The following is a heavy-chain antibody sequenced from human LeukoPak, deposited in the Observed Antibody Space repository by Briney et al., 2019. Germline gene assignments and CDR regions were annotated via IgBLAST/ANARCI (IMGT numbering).Heavy chain of an antibody. CDR1: EFTFSNYW. J-gene: IGHJ4*02. V-gene: IGHV3-7*01. CDR3: ARDLAGSIDY. D-gene: IGHD6-19*01. Sequence: PGGSLRLSCAASEFTFSNYWMSWVRQAPGKGLEWVANIKHDGSLTYYVSSVKGRFTISRDNAKNSLYLQMNSLRDEDTAVYYCARDLAGSIDYWGQGTLVTVSS. CDR2: IKHDGSLT.